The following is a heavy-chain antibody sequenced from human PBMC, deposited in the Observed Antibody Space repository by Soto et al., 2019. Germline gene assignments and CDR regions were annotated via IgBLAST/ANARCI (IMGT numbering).Heavy chain of an antibody. J-gene: IGHJ5*02. CDR1: GGSFSGYY. CDR3: ARGRYRDATVVAAYLNWFDP. D-gene: IGHD2-15*01. CDR2: INHSGST. V-gene: IGHV4-34*01. Sequence: SETLSLTCAVYGGSFSGYYWSWILQPPWKGLEWIGEINHSGSTNYNPSLKSRVTISVDTSKNQFSLKLSSVTAADTTVYYCARGRYRDATVVAAYLNWFDPWGQGTLVTVSS.